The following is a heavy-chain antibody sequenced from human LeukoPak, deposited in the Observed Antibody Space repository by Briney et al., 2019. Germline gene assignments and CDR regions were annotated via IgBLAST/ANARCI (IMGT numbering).Heavy chain of an antibody. J-gene: IGHJ5*02. V-gene: IGHV3-30*18. CDR2: VSFDGSDE. D-gene: IGHD1-14*01. Sequence: GGSLRLSCAASGFHFTNYGMHWVRQAPGKGLEWVAVVSFDGSDEYYVDSVRGRFTISRDNSKNTLYLQMNSLRDEDTAVYYCAKGPRAITGGPLDPWGQGTLVTVSS. CDR3: AKGPRAITGGPLDP. CDR1: GFHFTNYG.